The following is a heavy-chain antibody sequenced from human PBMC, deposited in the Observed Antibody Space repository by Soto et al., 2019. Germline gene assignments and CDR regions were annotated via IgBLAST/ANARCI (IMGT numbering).Heavy chain of an antibody. V-gene: IGHV4-59*01. CDR1: GGSISSYY. CDR3: AYSRKGYFDL. CDR2: IYHSGST. Sequence: QVQLQESGPGLVKPSETLSLTCTVSGGSISSYYWSWIRQPPGKGLEWMGYIYHSGSTNDNPSLKSRVTISVDTAKNQFSLKLNSVTAADTAVYYCAYSRKGYFDLWGRGTLVTVSS. D-gene: IGHD2-21*01. J-gene: IGHJ2*01.